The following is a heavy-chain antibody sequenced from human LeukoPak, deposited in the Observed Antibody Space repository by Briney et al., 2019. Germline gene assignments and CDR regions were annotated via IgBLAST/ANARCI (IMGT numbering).Heavy chain of an antibody. CDR2: MNPNSGNT. CDR1: GYTLTELS. CDR3: AREGASIDWFDP. J-gene: IGHJ5*02. D-gene: IGHD3-16*01. V-gene: IGHV1-8*01. Sequence: ASVKVSCTVSGYTLTELSMHWVRQVTGQGLEWMGWMNPNSGNTGYAQKFQGRVAMTRNTSISTAYMELSSLTSEDTAVYYCAREGASIDWFDPWGQGTLVTVSS.